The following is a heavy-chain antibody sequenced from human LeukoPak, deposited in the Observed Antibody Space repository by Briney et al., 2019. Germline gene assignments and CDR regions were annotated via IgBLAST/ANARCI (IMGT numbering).Heavy chain of an antibody. D-gene: IGHD6-19*01. CDR2: INHSGST. Sequence: SETLSLTCAVYGGSFSGYYWSWIRQPPGKGLEWIGEINHSGSTNYNPSLNSRVTISVDTSNNQFSLKLSSVTAADTAVYYCARVPLSCHRIAVAGGFDYWGQGTLVTASS. J-gene: IGHJ4*02. CDR3: ARVPLSCHRIAVAGGFDY. V-gene: IGHV4-34*01. CDR1: GGSFSGYY.